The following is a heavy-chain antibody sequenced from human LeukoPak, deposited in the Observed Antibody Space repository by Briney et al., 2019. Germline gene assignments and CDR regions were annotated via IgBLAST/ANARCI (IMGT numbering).Heavy chain of an antibody. CDR2: IYYSGST. D-gene: IGHD5-24*01. V-gene: IGHV4-59*01. CDR1: GGSISSYY. J-gene: IGHJ4*02. CDR3: ARGQGSRRWLQLSHFDY. Sequence: PSETLSLTCTVSGGSISSYYWSWIRQPPGKGLEWIGYIYYSGSTNYNPSLKSRVTISVDTSKNQFSLKLSSVTAADTAVYYCARGQGSRRWLQLSHFDYWGQGTLVTVSS.